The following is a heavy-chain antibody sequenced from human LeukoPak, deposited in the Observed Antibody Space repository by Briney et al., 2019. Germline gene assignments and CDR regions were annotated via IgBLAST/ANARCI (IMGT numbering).Heavy chain of an antibody. D-gene: IGHD7-27*01. Sequence: PGGSLRLSCAASGFAFSSYAMHWVRQAPGKGLEWLAVVSAHGVDKFYADSVKGRFTISRDNSKNTLYLQINRLRAEDTAVYYCAKDLNWGGRWGQGTLVTVSS. CDR1: GFAFSSYA. J-gene: IGHJ4*02. V-gene: IGHV3-30*04. CDR3: AKDLNWGGR. CDR2: VSAHGVDK.